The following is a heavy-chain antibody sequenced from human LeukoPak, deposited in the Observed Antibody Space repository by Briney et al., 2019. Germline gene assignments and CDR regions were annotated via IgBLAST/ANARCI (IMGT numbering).Heavy chain of an antibody. Sequence: GGSLRLSCVASGFKFSNYWMSWIRQAPGKGLEWVANIKGDGSEKDYVDSLKGRFTISRDNAKNSVYLQMNSLRAEDTAVYYCARVRRWLHPFNYWGQGTLVTVSS. CDR1: GFKFSNYW. V-gene: IGHV3-7*01. CDR3: ARVRRWLHPFNY. D-gene: IGHD5-24*01. CDR2: IKGDGSEK. J-gene: IGHJ4*02.